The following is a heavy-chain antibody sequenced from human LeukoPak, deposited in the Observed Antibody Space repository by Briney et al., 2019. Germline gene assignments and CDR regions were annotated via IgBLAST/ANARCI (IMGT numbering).Heavy chain of an antibody. CDR3: ARERARGYYDILAGLTGGNYYYMDV. J-gene: IGHJ6*03. V-gene: IGHV1-8*01. CDR2: MNPSSGST. Sequence: ASVKVSCKASGYTFTSYDINWVRQATGQGLEWMGWMNPSSGSTGYAHKFQGRITMTRNTSISTTYMELSSLRSEDTAVYYCARERARGYYDILAGLTGGNYYYMDVWGKGTTVTVSS. CDR1: GYTFTSYD. D-gene: IGHD3-9*01.